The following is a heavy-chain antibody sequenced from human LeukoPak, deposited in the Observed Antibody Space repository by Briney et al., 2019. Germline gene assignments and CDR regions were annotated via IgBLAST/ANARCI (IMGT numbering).Heavy chain of an antibody. CDR3: AHLYLNTGIAY. CDR1: GLALSKYG. J-gene: IGHJ4*02. D-gene: IGHD2-2*02. Sequence: QSGASLSLSCVSSGLALSKYGMHWVRPAPGRRPEWVLFLRYNGITAYYPDTVQGRFTTSRDNSKNTLYLHMTSVKVQDTATCYCAHLYLNTGIAYSGRGTRVSASS. V-gene: IGHV3-30*02. CDR2: LRYNGITA.